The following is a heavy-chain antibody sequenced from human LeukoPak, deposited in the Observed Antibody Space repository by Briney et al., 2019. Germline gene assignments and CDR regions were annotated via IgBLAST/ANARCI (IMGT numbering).Heavy chain of an antibody. CDR1: GGSNSSHY. Sequence: SETLSLTCSVSGGSNSSHYWTWIRQRPGKGLEWIGYIYYSGSTNYNPSLRSRVTISVDTSKNQFSLSLSSVTAADTPVYYCARRVTMIRGIYYHGMDVWGQGTTVTVSS. CDR3: ARRVTMIRGIYYHGMDV. V-gene: IGHV4-59*08. J-gene: IGHJ6*02. CDR2: IYYSGST. D-gene: IGHD3-10*01.